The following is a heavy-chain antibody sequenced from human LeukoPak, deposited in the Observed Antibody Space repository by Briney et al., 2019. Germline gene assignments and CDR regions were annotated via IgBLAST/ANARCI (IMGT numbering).Heavy chain of an antibody. V-gene: IGHV4-34*01. CDR1: GGSFSGYY. J-gene: IGHJ5*02. D-gene: IGHD3-10*01. CDR3: ARPRTLQYYYGSGSYSGWFDP. Sequence: SETLSLTCAVYGGSFSGYYWSWIRQPPGKGLEWIGEINHSGSTNYNPSLKSRVTISVDTSKNQFSLKLSSVTAADTAVYYCARPRTLQYYYGSGSYSGWFDPWGQGTLVTVSS. CDR2: INHSGST.